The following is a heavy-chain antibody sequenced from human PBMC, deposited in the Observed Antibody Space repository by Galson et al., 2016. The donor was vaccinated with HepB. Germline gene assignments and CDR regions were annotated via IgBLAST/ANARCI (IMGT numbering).Heavy chain of an antibody. J-gene: IGHJ4*02. CDR3: TRLIVVVPTAPDYFDY. D-gene: IGHD2-2*01. Sequence: SLRLSCAASGFTFSSYWMTWVRQAPGQGLEWVANIKEDGSEKYYADSVKARFTISRENAKNSLYLQMNSLRVEDTATYYCTRLIVVVPTAPDYFDYWGQGTLVTVSS. CDR1: GFTFSSYW. V-gene: IGHV3-7*03. CDR2: IKEDGSEK.